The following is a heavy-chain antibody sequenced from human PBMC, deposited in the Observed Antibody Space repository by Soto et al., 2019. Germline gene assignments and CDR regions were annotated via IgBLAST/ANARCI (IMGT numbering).Heavy chain of an antibody. D-gene: IGHD6-19*01. J-gene: IGHJ4*02. CDR3: ARDKGQWLVLGYFDY. CDR1: GGTFSSYT. V-gene: IGHV1-69*04. CDR2: IIPILGIA. Sequence: ASVKVSCKASGGTFSSYTISWVRQAPGQGLEWMGRIIPILGIANYAQKFQGRVTITADKSTSTAYMELSSLRSEDTAVYYCARDKGQWLVLGYFDYWGQGTLVTVSS.